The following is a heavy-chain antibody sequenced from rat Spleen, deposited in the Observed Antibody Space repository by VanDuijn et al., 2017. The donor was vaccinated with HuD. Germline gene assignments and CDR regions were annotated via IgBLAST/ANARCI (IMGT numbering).Heavy chain of an antibody. CDR1: GFTFRDYA. Sequence: EVQLVESGGGLVQVGRSMRLSCAASGFTFRDYAMAWVRQAPTKGLEWIASISTGGGSTYYPDSVKGRFTISRDNAENTVYLQMNSLRSEDTATYYCAKDLDYGPDYWGQGVMVTVSS. J-gene: IGHJ2*01. CDR3: AKDLDYGPDY. CDR2: ISTGGGST. D-gene: IGHD1-11*01. V-gene: IGHV5-25*01.